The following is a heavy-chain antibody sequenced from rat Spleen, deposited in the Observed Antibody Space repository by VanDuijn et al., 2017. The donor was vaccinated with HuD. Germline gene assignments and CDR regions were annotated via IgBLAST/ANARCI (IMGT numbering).Heavy chain of an antibody. CDR2: IIYDGSST. J-gene: IGHJ2*01. V-gene: IGHV5-7*01. Sequence: EMQLVESGGGLVQPGRSMKLSCAASGFPFSNYDMAWVRQAPKAGLEWVATIIYDGSSTYYRDSVKGRFTISRDNARNTLHLQMDSLRSEDTATYYCARHTYYGYYFDYWGQGVMVTVSS. D-gene: IGHD1-9*01. CDR1: GFPFSNYD. CDR3: ARHTYYGYYFDY.